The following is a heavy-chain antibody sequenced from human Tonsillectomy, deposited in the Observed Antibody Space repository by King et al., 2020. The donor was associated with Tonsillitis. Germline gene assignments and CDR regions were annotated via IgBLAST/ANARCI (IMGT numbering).Heavy chain of an antibody. D-gene: IGHD3-10*01. CDR1: GFTFSSYA. CDR2: ISGSGGST. Sequence: VQLVESGGGLVQPGGSLRLSCAASGFTFSSYAMSWVRQAPGKGLEWVSAISGSGGSTYYADSVKGRFTISRDNSKNTLYLQMNSLRAEDTAGYYCAKKGARITMVRGVPDFYYYGMDVWGQGTTVTVSS. V-gene: IGHV3-23*04. J-gene: IGHJ6*02. CDR3: AKKGARITMVRGVPDFYYYGMDV.